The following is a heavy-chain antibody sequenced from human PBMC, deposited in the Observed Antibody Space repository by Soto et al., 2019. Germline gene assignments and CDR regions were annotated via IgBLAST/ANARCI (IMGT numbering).Heavy chain of an antibody. V-gene: IGHV2-26*01. CDR1: GFSLSNARVG. CDR3: ARITLDGSGWDSDY. J-gene: IGHJ4*02. CDR2: IFSNDEK. D-gene: IGHD6-19*01. Sequence: SGPTLVNPTETLTLTCTVSGFSLSNARVGVSWIRQPPGKALEGLAHIFSNDEKSYSTSLKSRLTISKDTSKSQVVLTMTNMDPVETATYYCARITLDGSGWDSDYWGKGNMVNVSS.